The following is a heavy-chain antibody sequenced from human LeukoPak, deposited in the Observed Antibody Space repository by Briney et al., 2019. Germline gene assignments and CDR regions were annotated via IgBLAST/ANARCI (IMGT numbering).Heavy chain of an antibody. V-gene: IGHV3-21*01. Sequence: PGGSLRLSCAASRFTFSTYWMHWVRQAPGKGLEWVSSISSSSSYIYYADSVKGRFTISRDNAKNSLYLQMNSLRAEDTAVYYCARGLRVWDEDYYYMDVWGKGTTVTISS. D-gene: IGHD2-8*01. CDR3: ARGLRVWDEDYYYMDV. CDR2: ISSSSSYI. CDR1: RFTFSTYW. J-gene: IGHJ6*03.